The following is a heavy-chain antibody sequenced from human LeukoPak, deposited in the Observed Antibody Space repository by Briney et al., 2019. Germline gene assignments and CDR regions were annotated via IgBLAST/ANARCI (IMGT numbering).Heavy chain of an antibody. CDR1: GFTFSSYG. CDR3: ASSQTLSSSWYAFDI. D-gene: IGHD6-13*01. J-gene: IGHJ3*02. Sequence: GRSLRLSCAASGFTFSSYGMHWVRQAPGKGLEWVAVIWYDGSNKYYADSVKGRFTISRDNSKNTLYLQMNSPRAEDTAVYYCASSQTLSSSWYAFDIWGQGTMVTVSS. V-gene: IGHV3-33*01. CDR2: IWYDGSNK.